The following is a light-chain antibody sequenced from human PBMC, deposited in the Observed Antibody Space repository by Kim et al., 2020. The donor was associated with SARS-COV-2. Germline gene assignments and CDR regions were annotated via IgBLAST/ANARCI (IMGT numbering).Light chain of an antibody. CDR3: QHFVNYPPII. J-gene: IGKJ5*01. Sequence: AIQLTQSPSSLSASIGDRVTITCRASQGLGSAVAWYQQKPGKPPKLLIPDASSLESGVPSRFSGSGYGTDFTLTISSLHPDDFATYYCQHFVNYPPIIFGQGTRLEIK. CDR2: DAS. V-gene: IGKV1D-13*01. CDR1: QGLGSA.